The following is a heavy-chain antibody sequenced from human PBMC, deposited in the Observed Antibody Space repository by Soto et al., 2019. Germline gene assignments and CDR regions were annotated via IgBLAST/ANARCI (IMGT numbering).Heavy chain of an antibody. CDR3: ARDSFSASVAGTHFYY. D-gene: IGHD6-19*01. CDR1: GFTFSSYA. V-gene: IGHV3-30-3*01. CDR2: ISYDGSNK. J-gene: IGHJ4*02. Sequence: QVQLVESGGGVVQPGRSLRLSCAASGFTFSSYAMHWVRQAPGKGLEWVAVISYDGSNKYYADSVKGRVTISRDNSKNSLYLPMSRLRAEDTAVYYCARDSFSASVAGTHFYYSGQGTLVTVSS.